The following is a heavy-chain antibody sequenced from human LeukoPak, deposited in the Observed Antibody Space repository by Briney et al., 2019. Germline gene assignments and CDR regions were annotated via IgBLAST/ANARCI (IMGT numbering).Heavy chain of an antibody. CDR3: ALLRYFDWSYGMDV. CDR1: GFTVSSNY. J-gene: IGHJ6*02. V-gene: IGHV3-53*04. Sequence: GGSLRLSCAASGFTVSSNYMSWVREAPGKGLEWVSVIYSGGSTYYADSVKGRLTISRHNSKNTLYLQMNSLRAEDTAVYYCALLRYFDWSYGMDVWGQGTTVTVSS. D-gene: IGHD3-9*01. CDR2: IYSGGST.